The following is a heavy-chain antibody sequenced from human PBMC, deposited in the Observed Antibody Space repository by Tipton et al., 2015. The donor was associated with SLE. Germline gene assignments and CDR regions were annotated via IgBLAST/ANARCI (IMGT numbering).Heavy chain of an antibody. Sequence: TLSLTCSVSGGSISSHYWSWIRQPPGKGLEWIGYIYYSGSTNYNPSLKSRVTISVDTSKNQFSLNLSSVTAADTAVYYCAAQRADSSSYDAFDIWGQGTMVTVSS. V-gene: IGHV4-59*11. D-gene: IGHD6-13*01. J-gene: IGHJ3*02. CDR2: IYYSGST. CDR3: AAQRADSSSYDAFDI. CDR1: GGSISSHY.